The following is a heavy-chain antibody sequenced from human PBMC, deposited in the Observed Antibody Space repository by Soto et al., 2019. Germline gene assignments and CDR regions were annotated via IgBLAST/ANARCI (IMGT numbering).Heavy chain of an antibody. CDR1: GFTFSSYA. CDR3: AKAPGGVVVTGFDY. J-gene: IGHJ4*02. CDR2: ISGSSAST. Sequence: GGSLRLSCAASGFTFSSYAMSWVRQAPGKGLEWVSGISGSSASTYYTDSVKGRFTISRDNSKNTLYLQMSTLRVEDTAIYYCAKAPGGVVVTGFDYWGQGTLVTVSS. V-gene: IGHV3-23*01. D-gene: IGHD2-15*01.